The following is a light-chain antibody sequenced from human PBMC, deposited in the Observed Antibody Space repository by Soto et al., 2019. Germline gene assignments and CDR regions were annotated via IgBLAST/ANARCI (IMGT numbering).Light chain of an antibody. V-gene: IGKV3-20*01. CDR3: QQYDTSPRT. Sequence: EIVLTQSPGTLSLSPGERATLSCRASQSVSSNYLAWYQQKRGQAPRLLIYGASSRATGIPTRFSGSGSGXAXTLTISRLEPEDFAVYYCQQYDTSPRTFGQGTKVEI. CDR2: GAS. CDR1: QSVSSNY. J-gene: IGKJ1*01.